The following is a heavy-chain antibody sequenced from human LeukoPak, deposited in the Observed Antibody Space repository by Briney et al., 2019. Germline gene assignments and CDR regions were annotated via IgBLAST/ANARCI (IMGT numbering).Heavy chain of an antibody. J-gene: IGHJ4*02. CDR1: GGSFRGYY. D-gene: IGHD6-19*01. CDR3: ASYIAVAGTSVY. CDR2: INHSGST. V-gene: IGHV4-34*01. Sequence: PSETLPLTCAVYGGSFRGYYWSWIRQPPGKGLEWIGEINHSGSTNYNPSLKSRVTISVDTSKNQFSLKLSSVAAADTAVYYCASYIAVAGTSVYWGQGTLVTVSS.